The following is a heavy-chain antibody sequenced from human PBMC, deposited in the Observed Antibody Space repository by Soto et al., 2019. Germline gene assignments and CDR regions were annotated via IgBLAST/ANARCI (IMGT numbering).Heavy chain of an antibody. CDR3: AGGRGRVLLFGACRMGL. CDR1: GGSFSGYC. V-gene: IGHV4-34*01. J-gene: IGHJ6*02. Sequence: SETLSLTCAVYGGSFSGYCWSWIRQPPGKGLEWIGEIYHSGSTNYNPSLKSRVTISVDTSKNRCPLKRSSMTGGDTAVYYCAGGRGRVLLFGACRMGLRGQGTKVTV. CDR2: IYHSGST. D-gene: IGHD3-10*01.